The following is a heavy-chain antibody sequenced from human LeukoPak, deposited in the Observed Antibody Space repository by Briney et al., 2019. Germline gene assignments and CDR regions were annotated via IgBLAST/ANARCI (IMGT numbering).Heavy chain of an antibody. CDR1: GFTFSSYA. CDR3: AKDVTYCSSTSCPGDY. CDR2: ISGSGGST. D-gene: IGHD2-2*01. J-gene: IGHJ4*02. Sequence: QTGGSLRLSCAASGFTFSSYAMSWVRQAPGKGLEWVLAISGSGGSTYYADSVKGRFTISRDNSKNTLYLQMNSLRAEDTAVYYCAKDVTYCSSTSCPGDYWGQGTLVTVSS. V-gene: IGHV3-23*01.